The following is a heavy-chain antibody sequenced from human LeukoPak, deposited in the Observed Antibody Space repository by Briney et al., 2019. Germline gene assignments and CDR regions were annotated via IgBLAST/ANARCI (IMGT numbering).Heavy chain of an antibody. V-gene: IGHV3-23*01. CDR2: ITDSGSGT. Sequence: GGSLRLSCAASGVTFSSHGMSWVRQAPGKGLEWVSSITDSGSGTCYADFVKGRFTMSRDNSKNTLYLQMNSLRAEDTAVYYCAKNLLGSESFSWYFDLWGRGTLVTVSS. D-gene: IGHD1-26*01. J-gene: IGHJ2*01. CDR1: GVTFSSHG. CDR3: AKNLLGSESFSWYFDL.